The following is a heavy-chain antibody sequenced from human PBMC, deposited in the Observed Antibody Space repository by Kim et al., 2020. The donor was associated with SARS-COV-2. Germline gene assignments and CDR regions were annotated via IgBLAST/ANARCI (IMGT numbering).Heavy chain of an antibody. V-gene: IGHV3-33*01. CDR1: GFTFSTYA. CDR3: ARDEYIWGSYRYIDY. CDR2: IWYDGTAE. Sequence: GGSLRLSCVGSGFTFSTYAIHWVRQAPGKGLEWVAVIWYDGTAEYYADSVQGRFTVSRDNSKNTLYLQMNSLRAEDTAVYYCARDEYIWGSYRYIDYWGQGTLVTVSS. J-gene: IGHJ4*02. D-gene: IGHD3-16*02.